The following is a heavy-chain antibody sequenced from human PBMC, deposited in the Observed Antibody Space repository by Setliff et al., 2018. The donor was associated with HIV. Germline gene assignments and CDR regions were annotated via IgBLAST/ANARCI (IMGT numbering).Heavy chain of an antibody. J-gene: IGHJ4*02. Sequence: NPSETLSLTCTVSGDSISTDYWTWIRQPPGKGLEWIGYIYNSASTSYNPSLRSRLSVSLDTSKNQFSLELYSVTAADTAVYYCATHYGSGSYYNYWGQGMLVTVSS. CDR2: IYNSAST. D-gene: IGHD3-10*01. CDR1: GDSISTDY. CDR3: ATHYGSGSYYNY. V-gene: IGHV4-4*08.